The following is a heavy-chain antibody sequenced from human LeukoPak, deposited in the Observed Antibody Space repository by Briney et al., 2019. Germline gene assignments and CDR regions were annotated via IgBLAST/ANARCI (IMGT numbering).Heavy chain of an antibody. CDR2: ISYDGSNK. Sequence: GGSLRLSCAASGFTFSSYAMHWVRQAPGKGLEWVAVISYDGSNKYYADSVKGRFTISRDNAKNSLYPQMNSLRAEDTAIYYCTRVGYIDEGIDYWGQGTLVTVSS. J-gene: IGHJ4*02. V-gene: IGHV3-30*04. CDR3: TRVGYIDEGIDY. CDR1: GFTFSSYA. D-gene: IGHD5-24*01.